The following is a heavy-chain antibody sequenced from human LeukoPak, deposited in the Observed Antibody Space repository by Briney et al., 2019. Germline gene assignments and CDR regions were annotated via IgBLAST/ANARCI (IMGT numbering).Heavy chain of an antibody. V-gene: IGHV4-59*12. D-gene: IGHD2-15*01. CDR3: ARDRRSRSGGIHSLHYFDS. J-gene: IGHJ4*02. CDR1: GGSISNYY. CDR2: IHYSEAT. Sequence: PSETLSLTCTVSGGSISNYYWSWIRRSPGQGLEWIGYIHYSEATNYNPSFKGRITISLDTSKNQFSLRLNSVTAADTAVYYCARDRRSRSGGIHSLHYFDSWGQGTLVTVSS.